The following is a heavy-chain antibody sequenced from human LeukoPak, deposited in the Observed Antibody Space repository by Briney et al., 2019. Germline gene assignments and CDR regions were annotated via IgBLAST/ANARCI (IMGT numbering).Heavy chain of an antibody. CDR3: ARSLVPLSYGCGGFDY. CDR1: GGSFSGYY. V-gene: IGHV4-34*01. J-gene: IGHJ4*02. Sequence: SETLSLTCAVYGGSFSGYYWSWIRQPPGKGLEWIGEINHSGSTNYNPSLKSRVTISVDTSKNQFSLKLSSVTAADTAVYYCARSLVPLSYGCGGFDYWGQGTLVTVSS. CDR2: INHSGST. D-gene: IGHD5-18*01.